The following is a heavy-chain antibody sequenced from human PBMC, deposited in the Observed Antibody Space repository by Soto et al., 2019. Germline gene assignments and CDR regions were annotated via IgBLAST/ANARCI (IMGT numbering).Heavy chain of an antibody. CDR3: ASGRNYDFWSGYYGGGGYYYYGMDV. Sequence: SETLSLTCTVSGGSISSSSYYWGWIRQPPWKGLEWIGSIYYSGSTYYNPSLKSRVTISVDTSKNQFSLKLSSVTAADTAAYYCASGRNYDFWSGYYGGGGYYYYGMDVWGQGXTVTVYS. V-gene: IGHV4-39*01. J-gene: IGHJ6*02. D-gene: IGHD3-3*01. CDR1: GGSISSSSYY. CDR2: IYYSGST.